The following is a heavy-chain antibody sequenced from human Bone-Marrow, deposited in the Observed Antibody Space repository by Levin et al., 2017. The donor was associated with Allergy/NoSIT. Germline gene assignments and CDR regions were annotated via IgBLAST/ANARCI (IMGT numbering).Heavy chain of an antibody. CDR1: GFNFRSYW. Sequence: PGGSLRLSCVVSGFNFRSYWMTWVRQAPGKGLEWVACLKQDGREKYYVDSVKGRFTISRENAKNSLYLQMNSLRDEDTAVYYCASAGDYGDHFGGEVFWGQGIVVTVSS. CDR3: ASAGDYGDHFGGEVF. CDR2: LKQDGREK. J-gene: IGHJ4*02. D-gene: IGHD4-17*01. V-gene: IGHV3-7*01.